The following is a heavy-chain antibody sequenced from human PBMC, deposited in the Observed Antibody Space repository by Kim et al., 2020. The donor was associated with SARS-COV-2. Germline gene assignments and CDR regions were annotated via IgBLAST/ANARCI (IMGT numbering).Heavy chain of an antibody. V-gene: IGHV3-11*04. CDR1: GFTFGDYF. CDR3: VREFTAWSRPL. CDR2: ITNSGNTR. Sequence: GGSLRLSFAGSGFTFGDYFMSGIRQSPGKGLEWLSYITNSGNTRNHADSVKGRFSISRDNAKNLLFLQMNSLRAEDTGVYYCVREFTAWSRPLWCQGFLV. J-gene: IGHJ4*02. D-gene: IGHD2-21*02.